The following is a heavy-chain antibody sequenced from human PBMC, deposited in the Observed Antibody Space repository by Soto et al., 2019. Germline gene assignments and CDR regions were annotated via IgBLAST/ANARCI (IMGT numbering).Heavy chain of an antibody. CDR2: IYYSGST. V-gene: IGHV4-61*08. CDR3: ARGGNYDYVWGSYLTYYYYGMDV. J-gene: IGHJ6*02. D-gene: IGHD3-16*02. CDR1: GDSISRGAYY. Sequence: NPSETLSLTCTVSGDSISRGAYYWTWIRQHPVKGLEWIGYIYYSGSTNYNPSLKSRVTISVDTSKNQFSLKLSSVTAADTAVYYCARGGNYDYVWGSYLTYYYYGMDVWGQGTTVTVSS.